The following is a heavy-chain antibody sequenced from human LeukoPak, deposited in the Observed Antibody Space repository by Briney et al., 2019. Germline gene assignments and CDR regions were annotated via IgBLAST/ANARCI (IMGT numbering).Heavy chain of an antibody. D-gene: IGHD6-19*01. CDR3: ARVLRSSGWYDAFDI. Sequence: ASVKVSCKASGYTFTGYYMHWVRQAPRQGLEWMGRINPNSGGTNYAQKFQGRVTMTRDTTISTAYMELSRLRSDDTAVCYCARVLRSSGWYDAFDIWGQGTMVTVSS. V-gene: IGHV1-2*06. J-gene: IGHJ3*02. CDR1: GYTFTGYY. CDR2: INPNSGGT.